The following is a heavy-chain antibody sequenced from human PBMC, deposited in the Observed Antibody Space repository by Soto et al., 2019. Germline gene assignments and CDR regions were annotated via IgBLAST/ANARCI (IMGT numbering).Heavy chain of an antibody. V-gene: IGHV3-48*02. CDR2: ISPGGDRI. J-gene: IGHJ5*02. CDR3: TKSADSAGWGVDL. CDR1: GFMFDSYA. D-gene: IGHD3-10*01. Sequence: EVQLVESGGGLVQPGGSLRLSCVASGFMFDSYAMNWVRQAPGKGLEWVSYISPGGDRIYYAESLKGRITISRDNARNSLSLQMNIPGDEDTAVYYCTKSADSAGWGVDLWGQGTLVTVSS.